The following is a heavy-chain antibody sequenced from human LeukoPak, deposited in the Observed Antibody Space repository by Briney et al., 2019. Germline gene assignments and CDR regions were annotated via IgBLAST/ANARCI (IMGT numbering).Heavy chain of an antibody. V-gene: IGHV3-7*01. J-gene: IGHJ6*03. CDR1: GFTLSRYW. CDR2: IKEDGSEK. D-gene: IGHD3-16*01. Sequence: GGSLRLSCAASGFTLSRYWMSWVRQAPGKGLEWVANIKEDGSEKYSVDSVKGRFTIYRDNAENSLYLQMNSVRAEDTAVYYCARGGIYIPPYYYYYMDVWGRGTTVTVSS. CDR3: ARGGIYIPPYYYYYMDV.